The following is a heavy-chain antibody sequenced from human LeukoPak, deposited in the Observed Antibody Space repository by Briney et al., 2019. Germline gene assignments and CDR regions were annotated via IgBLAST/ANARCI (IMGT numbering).Heavy chain of an antibody. Sequence: PSETLSLTCTVSGGSISTYYWSWIRQPAGKGLEWIGRIYTSGSTNYNPSLKSRVTISVDTSKNQFSLKLSSVTAADTAVYYCASSPYYGSGSYFPVYFDYWGQGTLVTVSS. D-gene: IGHD3-10*01. CDR3: ASSPYYGSGSYFPVYFDY. J-gene: IGHJ4*02. CDR1: GGSISTYY. CDR2: IYTSGST. V-gene: IGHV4-4*07.